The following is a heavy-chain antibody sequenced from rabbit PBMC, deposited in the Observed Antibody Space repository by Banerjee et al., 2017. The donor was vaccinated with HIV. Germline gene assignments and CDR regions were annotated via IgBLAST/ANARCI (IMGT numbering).Heavy chain of an antibody. CDR1: GFSFSGSYY. CDR2: IRAGDGNT. Sequence: QQLVESGGGLVKPGASLTLTCTASGFSFSGSYYMCWVRQAPGKGLEWIACIRAGDGNTNYASWAKGRFTISKTSSTTVTLQMTSLTAADTATYFCARWITGGYGFGLWGQGTLVTVS. V-gene: IGHV1S40*01. D-gene: IGHD1-1*01. J-gene: IGHJ3*01. CDR3: ARWITGGYGFGL.